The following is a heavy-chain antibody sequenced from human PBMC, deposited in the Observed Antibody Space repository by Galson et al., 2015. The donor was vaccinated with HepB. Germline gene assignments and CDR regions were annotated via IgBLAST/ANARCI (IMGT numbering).Heavy chain of an antibody. Sequence: SLRLSCAASGFTFSSYAMSWVRQAPRKGLEWVSAISGRGGSTYYADSVKGRFTISRDNSKNTLYLQMNSLRAEGTAVYYCAKASGIAARRDAFDIWGQGTMVTVSS. D-gene: IGHD6-6*01. J-gene: IGHJ3*02. CDR2: ISGRGGST. V-gene: IGHV3-23*01. CDR3: AKASGIAARRDAFDI. CDR1: GFTFSSYA.